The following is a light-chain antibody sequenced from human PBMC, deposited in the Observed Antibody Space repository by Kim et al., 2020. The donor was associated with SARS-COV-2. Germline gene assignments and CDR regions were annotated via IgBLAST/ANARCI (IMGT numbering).Light chain of an antibody. CDR3: QSYDSSNRHWV. CDR2: EDN. CDR1: SGSIASNY. J-gene: IGLJ3*02. V-gene: IGLV6-57*03. Sequence: VTIACTRSSGSIASNYVQWDQQRPGSAPTTVIYEDNQRPSGVPDRFSGSIDSSSNSASLTISGLKTEDEADYYCQSYDSSNRHWVFGGGTQLTVL.